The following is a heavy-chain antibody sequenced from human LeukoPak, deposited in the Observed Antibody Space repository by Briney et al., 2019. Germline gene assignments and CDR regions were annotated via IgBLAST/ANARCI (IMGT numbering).Heavy chain of an antibody. Sequence: PSETLSLTCTVSGGSISSSSYYWGWLRQPPGKGLEWIGSIYYSGSTYYNPSLKSRVTISVDTSKNQFSLKLSSVTAADTAVYYCARLGSYWDYYYYMDVWGKGTTVTVSS. D-gene: IGHD1-26*01. J-gene: IGHJ6*03. CDR3: ARLGSYWDYYYYMDV. CDR1: GGSISSSSYY. CDR2: IYYSGST. V-gene: IGHV4-39*01.